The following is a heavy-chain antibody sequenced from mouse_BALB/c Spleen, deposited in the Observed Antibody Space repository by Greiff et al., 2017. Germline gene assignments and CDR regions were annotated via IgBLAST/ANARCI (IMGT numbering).Heavy chain of an antibody. CDR3: ARKTALATRYAMDY. CDR2: ISYSGST. V-gene: IGHV3-2*02. J-gene: IGHJ4*01. CDR1: GYSITSDYA. D-gene: IGHD3-1*01. Sequence: EVQLQESGPGLVKPSQSLSLTCTVTGYSITSDYAWNWIRQFPGNKLEWMGSISYSGSTSYNPSLKSRISIPRDTSKNQFFLQLNSVTTEDTATYYGARKTALATRYAMDYWGQGTSVTGSS.